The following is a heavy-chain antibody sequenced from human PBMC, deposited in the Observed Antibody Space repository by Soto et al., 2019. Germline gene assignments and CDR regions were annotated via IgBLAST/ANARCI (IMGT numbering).Heavy chain of an antibody. CDR2: ISADGKTI. Sequence: GVSLRSSCAASGCTFRSFERNWVRQVPGTGPEWVAYISADGKTIYYGDAVKGRFTISRDNAKNTLYLQLDRLRAADTAIYYCTRLHFDYYYGMDVWGQGTTVTVS. CDR1: GCTFRSFE. J-gene: IGHJ6*02. V-gene: IGHV3-48*03. CDR3: TRLHFDYYYGMDV. D-gene: IGHD3-3*02.